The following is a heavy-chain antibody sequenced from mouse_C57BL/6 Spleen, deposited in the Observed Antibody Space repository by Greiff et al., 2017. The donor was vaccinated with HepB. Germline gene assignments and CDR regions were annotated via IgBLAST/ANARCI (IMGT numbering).Heavy chain of an antibody. V-gene: IGHV1-22*01. D-gene: IGHD2-4*01. Sequence: EVKLQESGPELVKPGASVKMSCKASGYTFTDYNMHWVKQSHGKSLEWIGYINPNNGGTSYNQKFKGKATLTVNKSSSTAYMELRSLTSEDSAVYYCARGYYDYDWFAYWGQGTLVTVSA. CDR3: ARGYYDYDWFAY. J-gene: IGHJ3*01. CDR2: INPNNGGT. CDR1: GYTFTDYN.